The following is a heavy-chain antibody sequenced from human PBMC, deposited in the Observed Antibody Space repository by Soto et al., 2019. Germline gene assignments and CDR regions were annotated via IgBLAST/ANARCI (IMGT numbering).Heavy chain of an antibody. D-gene: IGHD6-13*01. Sequence: GGSLRLSYAASGFTFSSYGMHWVRQAPGKGLEWVAVIWYDGSNKYYADSVKGRFTISRDNSKNTLYLQMNSLRAEDTAVYYCARGGRGSSWYEGADYWGQGTLVTVSS. CDR2: IWYDGSNK. V-gene: IGHV3-33*01. J-gene: IGHJ4*02. CDR1: GFTFSSYG. CDR3: ARGGRGSSWYEGADY.